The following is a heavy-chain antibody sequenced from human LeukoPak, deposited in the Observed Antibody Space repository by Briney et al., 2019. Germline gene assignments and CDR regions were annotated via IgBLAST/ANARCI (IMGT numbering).Heavy chain of an antibody. CDR1: GFSFSRYW. CDR3: ARGPPWYFDL. D-gene: IGHD6-25*01. CDR2: IKGDGSST. J-gene: IGHJ2*01. V-gene: IGHV3-74*01. Sequence: GGSLSLSCADSGFSFSRYWMHLVRQAPGNGLVWASRIKGDGSSTAYANSVKGRFTNSRDNAKNTLYLQINSLTAEDTAVYYCARGPPWYFDLWGQGTLVTVSS.